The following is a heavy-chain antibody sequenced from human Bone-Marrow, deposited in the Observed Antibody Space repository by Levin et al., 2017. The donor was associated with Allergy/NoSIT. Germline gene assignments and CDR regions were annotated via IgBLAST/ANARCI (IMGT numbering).Heavy chain of an antibody. CDR3: ARDKDKRGQGYYYGMDV. J-gene: IGHJ6*02. CDR1: GYTFTSYY. CDR2: MNPTGGGT. D-gene: IGHD2-15*01. V-gene: IGHV1-46*01. Sequence: ASVKVSCKASGYTFTSYYMHWVRQAPGHGLEWMGIMNPTGGGTTYPQKFQGRVTMTRDTSTGTFYLEVNSLRFEDTAVYYCARDKDKRGQGYYYGMDVWGQGTTVIVSS.